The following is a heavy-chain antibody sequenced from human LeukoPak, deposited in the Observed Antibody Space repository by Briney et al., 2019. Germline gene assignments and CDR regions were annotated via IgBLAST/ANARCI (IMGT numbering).Heavy chain of an antibody. Sequence: SVKVSCKASGGTFSSYAISWVRQAPGQGLEWMGGIIPIFGTANYAQKFQGRVTTTADESTSTAYMELSSLRSEDTAVYYCAGPNNQQQLVLSHYYYGMDVWGQGTTVTVSS. CDR1: GGTFSSYA. CDR2: IIPIFGTA. D-gene: IGHD6-13*01. V-gene: IGHV1-69*13. J-gene: IGHJ6*02. CDR3: AGPNNQQQLVLSHYYYGMDV.